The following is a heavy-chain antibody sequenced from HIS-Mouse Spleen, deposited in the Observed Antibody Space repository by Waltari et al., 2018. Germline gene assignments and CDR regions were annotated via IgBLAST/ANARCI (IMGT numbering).Heavy chain of an antibody. J-gene: IGHJ4*02. CDR1: AHTFTSYD. D-gene: IGHD4-4*01. V-gene: IGHV1-8*01. Sequence: QVQLVPSGAEVKKPGASVKVPCKASAHTFTSYDIHWVPQATGQGLEWMGWMNPNSGNTGYAQKFQGRVTMTRNTSISTAYMELSSLRSEDTAVYYCARGHDYSNYFDYWGQGTLVTVSS. CDR2: MNPNSGNT. CDR3: ARGHDYSNYFDY.